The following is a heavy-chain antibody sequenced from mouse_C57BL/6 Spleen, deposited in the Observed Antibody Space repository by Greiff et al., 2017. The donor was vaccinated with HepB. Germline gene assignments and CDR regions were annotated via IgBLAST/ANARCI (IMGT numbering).Heavy chain of an antibody. CDR2: IYPGDGDT. V-gene: IGHV1-82*01. Sequence: VQLQQSGPELVKPGASVKISCKASGYAFSSSWMNWVKQRPGKGLEWIGRIYPGDGDTNYNGKFKGKATLTADKSSSTAYMQLSSLTSGDSAVYFCERYAGGYAMDYGGQGTSVTVSS. D-gene: IGHD4-1*01. CDR1: GYAFSSSW. CDR3: ERYAGGYAMDY. J-gene: IGHJ4*01.